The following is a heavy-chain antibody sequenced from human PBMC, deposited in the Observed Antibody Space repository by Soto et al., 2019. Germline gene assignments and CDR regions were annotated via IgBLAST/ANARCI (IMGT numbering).Heavy chain of an antibody. CDR2: INHSGST. Sequence: SETLSLTCAVYGGSFSGYYWSWIRQPPGKGLEWIGEINHSGSTNYNPSLKSRVTISVDTFKNQFSLKLSSVTAADTAVYYCARVPPITMVRGVIGRDYYYYYGMDVWGQGTTVTVSS. CDR3: ARVPPITMVRGVIGRDYYYYYGMDV. D-gene: IGHD3-10*01. CDR1: GGSFSGYY. V-gene: IGHV4-34*01. J-gene: IGHJ6*02.